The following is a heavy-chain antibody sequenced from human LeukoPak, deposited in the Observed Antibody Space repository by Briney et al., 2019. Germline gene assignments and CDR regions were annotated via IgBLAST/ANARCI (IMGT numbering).Heavy chain of an antibody. Sequence: GGSLRLSCAASGFTFSSYEMNWVRQAPGKGLEWVSYISSSGSTIYYADSVKGRFTISRDNSKNTLYLQMNSLRAEDTAVYYCAKDDYYDTSGYRDWGQGTLVTVSS. CDR2: ISSSGSTI. CDR1: GFTFSSYE. V-gene: IGHV3-48*03. CDR3: AKDDYYDTSGYRD. D-gene: IGHD3-22*01. J-gene: IGHJ4*02.